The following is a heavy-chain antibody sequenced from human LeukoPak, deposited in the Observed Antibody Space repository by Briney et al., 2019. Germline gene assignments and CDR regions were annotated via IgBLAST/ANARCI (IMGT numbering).Heavy chain of an antibody. CDR1: GYTFTGYY. Sequence: ASVKVSCKASGYTFTGYYMHWVRQAPGQGLEWMGLMNLKSGGTIYAQKFQGRVTMTTDTSTSTVYLDLRSLRSDDTAVYYCARAAGGGYFDFWGQGTLVTVSS. J-gene: IGHJ4*02. CDR3: ARAAGGGYFDF. CDR2: MNLKSGGT. D-gene: IGHD6-13*01. V-gene: IGHV1-2*02.